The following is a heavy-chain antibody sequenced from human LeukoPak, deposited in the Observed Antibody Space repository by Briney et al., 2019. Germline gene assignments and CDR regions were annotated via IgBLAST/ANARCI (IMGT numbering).Heavy chain of an antibody. CDR3: ATTRGIAAAGIN. D-gene: IGHD6-13*01. CDR1: GGTFSSYA. V-gene: IGHV1-69*05. Sequence: ASVTVSCKASGGTFSSYAISWVRQAPGQGLEWMGGIIPIFGTANYAQKFQGRVTMTRNTSISTAYMELSSLRSEDTAVYYCATTRGIAAAGINWGQGTLVTVSS. CDR2: IIPIFGTA. J-gene: IGHJ4*02.